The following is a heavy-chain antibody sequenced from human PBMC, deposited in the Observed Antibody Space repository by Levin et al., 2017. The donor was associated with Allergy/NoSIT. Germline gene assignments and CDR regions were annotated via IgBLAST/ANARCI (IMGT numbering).Heavy chain of an antibody. J-gene: IGHJ4*02. Sequence: GESLKISCAASGFTFNNYAMSWVRQAPGKGLEWVSAIINSGVGTYYADSVKGRFTISRDNSKNTMYLQMNSLRDEDTAVYFCAKDAIRGSDQPYYFDYWGQGTLVTASS. CDR3: AKDAIRGSDQPYYFDY. CDR2: IINSGVGT. V-gene: IGHV3-23*01. CDR1: GFTFNNYA. D-gene: IGHD6-19*01.